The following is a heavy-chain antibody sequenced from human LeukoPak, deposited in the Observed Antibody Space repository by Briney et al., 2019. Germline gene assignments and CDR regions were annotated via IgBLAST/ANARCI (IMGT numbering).Heavy chain of an antibody. Sequence: PSETLSLTCTVSGGSISSSSYYWGWIRQPPGKGLEWIGSIYYSGSTYYNPSLKSRVTLSVDTSKNQFSLKLSSVTAADTAVYYCARDLVAGMMGGYYFDYWGQGTLVTVSS. CDR2: IYYSGST. V-gene: IGHV4-39*01. CDR3: ARDLVAGMMGGYYFDY. D-gene: IGHD6-19*01. J-gene: IGHJ4*02. CDR1: GGSISSSSYY.